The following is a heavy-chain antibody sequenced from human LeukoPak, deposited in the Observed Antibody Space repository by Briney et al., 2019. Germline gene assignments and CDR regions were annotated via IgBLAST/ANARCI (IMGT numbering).Heavy chain of an antibody. J-gene: IGHJ4*02. Sequence: PGGSLRLSCAASGFTFSTYSMNWVRQGPGKGLEWLANIKQDGSERYYVDSVKGRFTISRDNSKNTLYLQMNSLRAEDTGVYYCAKDLSSGSRRAYWGQGTLVTVSS. CDR1: GFTFSTYS. CDR3: AKDLSSGSRRAY. V-gene: IGHV3-7*01. D-gene: IGHD6-19*01. CDR2: IKQDGSER.